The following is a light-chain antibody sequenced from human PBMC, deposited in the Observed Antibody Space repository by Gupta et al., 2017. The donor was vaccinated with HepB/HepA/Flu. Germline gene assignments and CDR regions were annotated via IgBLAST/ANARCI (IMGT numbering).Light chain of an antibody. J-gene: IGKJ1*01. CDR1: QTISTY. V-gene: IGKV1-39*01. CDR2: AAS. CDR3: QQRYIIPRT. Sequence: DIHLTPSPSSLSASVGDTVTITGRASQTISTYLNWYQKKPGTAPKVLIYAASSLQSGVPSRFSGSGSVTDFTLTITSLQPEDFATYYCQQRYIIPRTFGQGTKVELK.